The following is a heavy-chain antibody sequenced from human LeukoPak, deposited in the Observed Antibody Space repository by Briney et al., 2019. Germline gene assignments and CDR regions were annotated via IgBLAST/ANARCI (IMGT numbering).Heavy chain of an antibody. CDR1: GFTFSSYS. J-gene: IGHJ4*02. CDR3: ARGPKYYDFWSGYYFVY. V-gene: IGHV3-21*04. Sequence: PGGSLRLSCAASGFTFSSYSMNWVRQAPGKGLEWVSSISSSSSYIYYADSVKGRFTISRDNAKNSLYLQMNSLRAEDTAVYYCARGPKYYDFWSGYYFVYWGQGTLVTVSS. D-gene: IGHD3-3*01. CDR2: ISSSSSYI.